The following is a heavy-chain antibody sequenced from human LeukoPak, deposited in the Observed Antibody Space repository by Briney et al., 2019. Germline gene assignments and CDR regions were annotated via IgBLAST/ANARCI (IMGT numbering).Heavy chain of an antibody. Sequence: PGGSLRLSCAASGFTVSSNYMSWVRQAPGKGLEWVSVIYSGGSTYYADSVKGRFTISRDNSKNTLYLQMNSLRAEDTAVYYCAREWKDSSGYYYYYYGMDVWGQGTTVTVSS. V-gene: IGHV3-53*01. D-gene: IGHD3-22*01. J-gene: IGHJ6*02. CDR2: IYSGGST. CDR1: GFTVSSNY. CDR3: AREWKDSSGYYYYYYGMDV.